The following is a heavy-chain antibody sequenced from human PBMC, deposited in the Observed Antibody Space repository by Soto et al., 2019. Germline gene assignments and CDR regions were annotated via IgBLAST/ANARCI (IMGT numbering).Heavy chain of an antibody. J-gene: IGHJ6*02. CDR1: GFIFRDSA. D-gene: IGHD3-3*01. CDR2: ITDKRYNYAT. CDR3: HSDFWNGFSPA. Sequence: GGSLRLSCAASGFIFRDSAVHWVRQASGKGLEWIGRITDKRYNYATAYAASVKGRFTVSREDSISVGYLQMDNLKVEDTATYYCHSDFWNGFSPAWGQGTTVTVYS. V-gene: IGHV3-73*01.